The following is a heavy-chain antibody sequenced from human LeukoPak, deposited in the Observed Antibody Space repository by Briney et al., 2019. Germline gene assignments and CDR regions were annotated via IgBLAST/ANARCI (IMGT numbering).Heavy chain of an antibody. CDR1: GDSFTSYW. J-gene: IGHJ3*02. CDR2: SYPGDSDT. CDR3: ARQGGKKAFDI. D-gene: IGHD4-23*01. Sequence: GESLKISCKGSGDSFTSYWIGWVRQMPGKRVEWMGISYPGDSDTRYSPSFQGQVTISADKSISTAYLQWSSLKASDTAMYYCARQGGKKAFDIWGQGTMVTVSS. V-gene: IGHV5-51*01.